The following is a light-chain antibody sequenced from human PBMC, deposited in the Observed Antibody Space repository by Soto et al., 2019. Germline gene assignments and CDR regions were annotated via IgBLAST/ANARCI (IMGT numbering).Light chain of an antibody. J-gene: IGLJ2*01. CDR2: EDS. V-gene: IGLV2-14*01. Sequence: QSVLTQPASVSGSPGQSITISCTGTSSDVGGYNYVYWYQQHPGKAPKLMIYEDSNRPSGVSNRFSGSKSGNTASLTISGLQAEDEADYYCSSYTSSSTLVVFGGGTKLTVL. CDR1: SSDVGGYNY. CDR3: SSYTSSSTLVV.